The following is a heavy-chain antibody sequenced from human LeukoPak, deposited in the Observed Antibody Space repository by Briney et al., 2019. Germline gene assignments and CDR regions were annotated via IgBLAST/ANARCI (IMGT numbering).Heavy chain of an antibody. CDR2: ISGSAGRA. Sequence: PGGSLRLSCAASGFSFSGYAMSWVRQAPGQGLEWVSAISGSAGRAHYAESVRGRFTISRDNSQNTLHLQMNSLRAEDTAVYYCAKEVVLGETNYFYYGMDVWGQGTTVTVSS. D-gene: IGHD1-26*01. V-gene: IGHV3-23*01. CDR3: AKEVVLGETNYFYYGMDV. CDR1: GFSFSGYA. J-gene: IGHJ6*02.